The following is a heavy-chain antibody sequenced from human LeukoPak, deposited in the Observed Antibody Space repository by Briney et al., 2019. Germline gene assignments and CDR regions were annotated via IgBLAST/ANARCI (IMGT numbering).Heavy chain of an antibody. CDR1: GYTFTSYG. D-gene: IGHD3-10*01. V-gene: IGHV1-18*01. CDR3: ARDLRGEGYFDY. J-gene: IGHJ4*02. Sequence: ASVKVSCKASGYTFTSYGISWVRQTPGQGLEWMGWISAYNGNTNYAQKLQGRITMTTDTSTSTAYMELRSLRSDDTAVYYCARDLRGEGYFDYWGQGTLVTVSS. CDR2: ISAYNGNT.